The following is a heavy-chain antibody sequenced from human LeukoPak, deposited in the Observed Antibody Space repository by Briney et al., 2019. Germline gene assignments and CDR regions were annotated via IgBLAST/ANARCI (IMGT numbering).Heavy chain of an antibody. CDR1: GGSISSYY. Sequence: SETLSLTCTVSGGSISSYYWSWIRQPAGKGLEWIGRIYTSGSTNYNPSLKSRVTMSVDTSKNQFSLKLSSVTAADTAVYYCARTPMVRSANWGYGMDVWAKGPRSPSP. J-gene: IGHJ6*02. V-gene: IGHV4-4*07. CDR2: IYTSGST. CDR3: ARTPMVRSANWGYGMDV. D-gene: IGHD3-10*01.